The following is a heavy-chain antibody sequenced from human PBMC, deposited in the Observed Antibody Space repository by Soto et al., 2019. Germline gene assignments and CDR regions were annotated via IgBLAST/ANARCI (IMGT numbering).Heavy chain of an antibody. J-gene: IGHJ3*02. D-gene: IGHD2-21*02. Sequence: VASVQVSCKASGYTFTSYYMHWVRQAPGQGLEWMGIINPSGGSTSYAQKFQGRVTMTRDTPTSTVYMELSSLRSEDTAVYYCAGPYCGGDCSRDAFDIWGQGTMVTVSS. CDR2: INPSGGST. V-gene: IGHV1-46*01. CDR1: GYTFTSYY. CDR3: AGPYCGGDCSRDAFDI.